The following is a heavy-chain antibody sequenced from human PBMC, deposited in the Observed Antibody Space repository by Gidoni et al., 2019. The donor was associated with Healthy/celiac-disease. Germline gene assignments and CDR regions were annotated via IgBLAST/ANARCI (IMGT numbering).Heavy chain of an antibody. J-gene: IGHJ4*02. CDR2: INPNSGGT. D-gene: IGHD3-22*01. V-gene: IGHV1-2*06. Sequence: QVQLVQSGAEVKKPGASVKVSCKASGYTFTGYYMHWVRQAPGQGLEWMGRINPNSGGTNYAQKFQGRVTMTRDTSISTAYMELSRLRSDDTAVYYCARGPYYYDSSGYYGPTFDYWGQGTLVTVSS. CDR1: GYTFTGYY. CDR3: ARGPYYYDSSGYYGPTFDY.